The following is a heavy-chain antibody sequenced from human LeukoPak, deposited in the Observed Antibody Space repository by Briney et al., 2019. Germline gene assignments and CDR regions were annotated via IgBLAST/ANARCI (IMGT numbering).Heavy chain of an antibody. CDR2: IYSGGST. J-gene: IGHJ4*02. CDR3: ARGLLPYSSGWVIFDY. D-gene: IGHD6-19*01. CDR1: GFTVSGNY. Sequence: GGSLRLSCAASGFTVSGNYMSWVRQAPGKGLEWVSVIYSGGSTYYADSVKGRFTISRDNSKNTLYLQMNSLRAEDTAVYYCARGLLPYSSGWVIFDYWGQGTLVTVSS. V-gene: IGHV3-66*01.